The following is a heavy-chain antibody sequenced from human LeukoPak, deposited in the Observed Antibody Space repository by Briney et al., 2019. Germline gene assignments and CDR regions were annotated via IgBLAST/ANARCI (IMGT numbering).Heavy chain of an antibody. Sequence: EASVKVSCKASGYTFASCGVTWVRQAPGQGPEWMAWISVYSGNTEYAQKFQDRVTLTADTSASTVYMELRSLRSDDTAVYYCARDGWSLGPWGQGTLVTVSS. D-gene: IGHD2-8*01. CDR1: GYTFASCG. J-gene: IGHJ5*02. CDR2: ISVYSGNT. V-gene: IGHV1-18*01. CDR3: ARDGWSLGP.